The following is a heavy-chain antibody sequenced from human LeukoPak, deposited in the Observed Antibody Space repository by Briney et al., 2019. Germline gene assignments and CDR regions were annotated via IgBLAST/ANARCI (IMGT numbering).Heavy chain of an antibody. V-gene: IGHV5-10-1*01. CDR1: GYSFTTYW. CDR3: AKGGAGGDFDV. J-gene: IGHJ3*01. Sequence: GESLRISCKGSGYSFTTYWISWVRQMPGKGLEWMGRIDPSDSYTNYSPSFQGHVTISADTSISPAYLKWSSLKASDTAMYYWAKGGAGGDFDVWGQGTMVTVSS. D-gene: IGHD3-16*01. CDR2: IDPSDSYT.